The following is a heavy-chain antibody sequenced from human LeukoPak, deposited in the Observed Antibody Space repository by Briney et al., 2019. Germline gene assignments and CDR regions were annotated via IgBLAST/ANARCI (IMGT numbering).Heavy chain of an antibody. D-gene: IGHD1-1*01. J-gene: IGHJ4*02. CDR1: GFFFRDYG. CDR3: ARWGGTRQYYFDY. CDR2: IRFDGGIK. Sequence: GGSLRLSCAVSGFFFRDYGLRWVRDAPGEGLEWVAVIRFDGGIKQYADSVKGRFTISRDDSKNTLYLKMNSLKSGDTAVYYCARWGGTRQYYFDYWGRGTLVTVSS. V-gene: IGHV3-33*01.